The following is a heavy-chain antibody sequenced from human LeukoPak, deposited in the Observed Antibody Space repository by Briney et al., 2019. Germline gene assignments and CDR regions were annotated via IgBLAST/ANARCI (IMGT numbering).Heavy chain of an antibody. J-gene: IGHJ4*02. CDR1: GFTFSSYA. CDR2: ISYDGSNK. Sequence: GRSLRLSCAASGFTFSSYAMHWVRQAPGKGLEWVAVISYDGSNKYYADSVKGRFTISRDNSKNTLYLQMNSLRAEDTAVYYCARDREIKAYYFDYWGQGTLVTVSS. D-gene: IGHD5-24*01. V-gene: IGHV3-30-3*01. CDR3: ARDREIKAYYFDY.